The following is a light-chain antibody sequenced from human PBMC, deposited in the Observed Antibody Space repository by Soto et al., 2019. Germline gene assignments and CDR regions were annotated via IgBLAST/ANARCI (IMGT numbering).Light chain of an antibody. CDR1: QGISSY. CDR2: AAS. Sequence: AIRMTQSPSSLSASTGDRVTITCRASQGISSYLAWYQQKPGKAPKLLIYAASTLQAGVPSRFSGSGSGTDFTFTISSLQPEDVATYYCQQYDNIPLTFGGGTKVDIK. J-gene: IGKJ4*01. V-gene: IGKV1-8*01. CDR3: QQYDNIPLT.